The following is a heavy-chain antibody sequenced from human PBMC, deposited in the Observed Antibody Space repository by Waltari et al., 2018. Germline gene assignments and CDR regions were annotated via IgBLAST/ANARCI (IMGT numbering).Heavy chain of an antibody. J-gene: IGHJ3*02. D-gene: IGHD7-27*01. CDR1: GFTFGINY. Sequence: EVQLVESGGGLIQPGGSLRRSCEVSGFTFGINYSGWVRQAPGKGLEWVSVIYSGGDTYDADAVRGRFTISRDNSKNTLYLQMNSLRVEDTALYYCATWTGGSLGAFDNWGQGTMVTVSS. V-gene: IGHV3-53*01. CDR2: IYSGGDT. CDR3: ATWTGGSLGAFDN.